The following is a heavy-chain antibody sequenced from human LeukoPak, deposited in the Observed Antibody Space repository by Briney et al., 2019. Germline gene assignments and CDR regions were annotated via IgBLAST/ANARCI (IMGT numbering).Heavy chain of an antibody. CDR1: GFTFSTAW. CDR3: STQRGGSPGDY. Sequence: PGGSLRLSCAASGFTFSTAWMHWVRQAPGKGLVWVSRINSDGSSTIYADSVKGRFTISRDNAKNTLYLQMNSLRAEDTAVYYCSTQRGGSPGDYWGQGALVTVSS. V-gene: IGHV3-74*01. D-gene: IGHD6-25*01. CDR2: INSDGSST. J-gene: IGHJ4*02.